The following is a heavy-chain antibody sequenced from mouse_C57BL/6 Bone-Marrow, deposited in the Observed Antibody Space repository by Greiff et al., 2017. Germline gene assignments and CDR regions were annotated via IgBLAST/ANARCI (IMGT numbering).Heavy chain of an antibody. CDR1: GYTFTDYY. Sequence: QVQLQQSGAELVRPGASVKLSCKASGYTFTDYYINWVKQRPGQGLEWIARIYPGSGNTYYNEKFKGQATLTAEKSSSTAYMQLSSLKSEDSAVYVCARSLLWYWYYDVWGTGTTVTVAS. V-gene: IGHV1-76*01. CDR2: IYPGSGNT. J-gene: IGHJ1*03. CDR3: ARSLLWYWYYDV. D-gene: IGHD2-1*01.